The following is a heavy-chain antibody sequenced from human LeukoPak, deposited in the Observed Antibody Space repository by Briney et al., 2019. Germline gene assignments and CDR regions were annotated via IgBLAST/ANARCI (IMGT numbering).Heavy chain of an antibody. CDR1: GGSISSYY. CDR3: ARQLVTIRWYFDV. Sequence: SETLSLTCTVSGGSISSYYWSWIRQPPGKGLEWIGNIYYSGSTNYNPSLKSRVTISVDTSKNQFSLELRSVTAADTAVYYCARQLVTIRWYFDVWGRGPLITVSS. J-gene: IGHJ2*01. V-gene: IGHV4-59*01. D-gene: IGHD4-11*01. CDR2: IYYSGST.